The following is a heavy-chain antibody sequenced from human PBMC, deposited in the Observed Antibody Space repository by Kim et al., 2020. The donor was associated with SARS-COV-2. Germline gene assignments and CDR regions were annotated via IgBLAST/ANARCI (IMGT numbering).Heavy chain of an antibody. V-gene: IGHV4-34*01. J-gene: IGHJ5*02. CDR2: INHSGST. Sequence: SETLSLTCAVYGGSFSGYYWSWIRQPPGKGLEWIGEINHSGSTNYNPSLKSRVTISVDTSKNQFSLKLSSVTAADTAVYYCARGPLIVVVPAAINWFDPWGQGTLVTVSS. CDR3: ARGPLIVVVPAAINWFDP. D-gene: IGHD2-2*02. CDR1: GGSFSGYY.